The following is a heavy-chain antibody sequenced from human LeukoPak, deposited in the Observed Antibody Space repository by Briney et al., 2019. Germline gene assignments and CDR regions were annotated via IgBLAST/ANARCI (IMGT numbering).Heavy chain of an antibody. CDR3: ARHEDTGVLRFAIDY. Sequence: SETLSLTCAVYGGSFSGYYWSWIRQPPGKGLEWIGEINHSGSTNYNPSLKSRVTISVDTSKNQFSLKLSSVAAADTAVYYCARHEDTGVLRFAIDYWGQGTLVTVSS. J-gene: IGHJ4*02. CDR2: INHSGST. CDR1: GGSFSGYY. V-gene: IGHV4-34*01. D-gene: IGHD3-3*01.